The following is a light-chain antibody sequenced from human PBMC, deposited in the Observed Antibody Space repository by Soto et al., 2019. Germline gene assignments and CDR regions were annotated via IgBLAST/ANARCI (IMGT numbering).Light chain of an antibody. V-gene: IGKV1-39*01. CDR3: LESSSALT. CDR2: LAS. CDR1: QSISRY. J-gene: IGKJ5*01. Sequence: DIRMTQSPASLSASVGDRVTITFRASQSISRYLSWYQQKPGRAPKLLIYLASSLQSGVPSRFSGSGSGTDFTLTISSLQPEDLATYYCLESSSALTFGQGTRLEIK.